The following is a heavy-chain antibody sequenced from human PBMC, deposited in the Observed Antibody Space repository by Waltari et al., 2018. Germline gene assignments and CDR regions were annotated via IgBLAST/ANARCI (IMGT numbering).Heavy chain of an antibody. CDR3: AREFGSGWYGLDV. J-gene: IGHJ6*02. V-gene: IGHV4-59*01. CDR2: IYYTGTT. Sequence: VQLQESGPGLGKPSETLSLTCTVPGGSITSYSWSWFRQPPGQPPGKGLEWIGYIYYTGTTTYNPSLRSRVTISVDTSKNQFSLKLNSVTAADTAVYYCAREFGSGWYGLDVWGQGTTVTVSS. CDR1: GGSITSYS. D-gene: IGHD6-19*01.